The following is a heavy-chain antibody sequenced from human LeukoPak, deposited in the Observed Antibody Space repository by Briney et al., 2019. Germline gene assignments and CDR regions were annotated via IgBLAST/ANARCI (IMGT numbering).Heavy chain of an antibody. CDR1: GYSISSGYY. CDR3: ARTDTIFGVVIVGYYFDY. V-gene: IGHV4-38-2*01. CDR2: IHHSGST. Sequence: NPSETLSLTCVVSGYSISSGYYWGWIRPPPGKGLEWIGSIHHSGSTFYNSSLKSRVTISVDTSKNQHSLKLSSVTAADTAVYYCARTDTIFGVVIVGYYFDYWGQGTLVTVSS. D-gene: IGHD3-3*01. J-gene: IGHJ4*02.